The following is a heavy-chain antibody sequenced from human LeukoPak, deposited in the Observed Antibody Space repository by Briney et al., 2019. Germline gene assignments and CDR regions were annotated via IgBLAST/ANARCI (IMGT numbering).Heavy chain of an antibody. D-gene: IGHD2-21*02. J-gene: IGHJ4*02. V-gene: IGHV1-69*04. Sequence: ASVKVSCKASGGTFSSYAISWARQAPGQGLERMGRIIPILGIANYAQKFQGRVTITADKSTSTAYMELSSLRSEDTAVYYGASESVAYCGGDCYSQLDYWGQGTLVTVSS. CDR3: ASESVAYCGGDCYSQLDY. CDR1: GGTFSSYA. CDR2: IIPILGIA.